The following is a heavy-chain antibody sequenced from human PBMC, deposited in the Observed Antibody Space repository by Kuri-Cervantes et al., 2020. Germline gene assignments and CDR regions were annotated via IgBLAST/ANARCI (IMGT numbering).Heavy chain of an antibody. V-gene: IGHV1-69*06. CDR2: IIPIFGTA. J-gene: IGHJ4*02. CDR3: ARGHCSGGSCYRFDY. Sequence: VKVSCKASGGTSSSYAISWVRQAPGQGLEWMGGIIPIFGTANYAQKYQGRVTITADKSTSTAYMELSSLRSEDTAVYYCARGHCSGGSCYRFDYWGQGTLVTVSS. D-gene: IGHD2-15*01. CDR1: GGTSSSYA.